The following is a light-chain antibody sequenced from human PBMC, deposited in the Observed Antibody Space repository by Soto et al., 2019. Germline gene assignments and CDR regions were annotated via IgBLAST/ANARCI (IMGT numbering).Light chain of an antibody. CDR2: EVS. J-gene: IGLJ3*02. CDR3: CSYTTRSSWV. CDR1: STDVGGYNF. Sequence: QSALTQPASVSGSPGQSITISCTGTSTDVGGYNFVSWYQQHPGKVPKLMIYEVSNRPSGVANRFSGSKSGNTASLTISGRQTEDEADYYCCSYTTRSSWVFGGGTKLTVL. V-gene: IGLV2-14*01.